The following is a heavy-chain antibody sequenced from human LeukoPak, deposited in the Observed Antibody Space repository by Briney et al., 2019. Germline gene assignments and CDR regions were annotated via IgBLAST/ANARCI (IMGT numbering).Heavy chain of an antibody. CDR1: GFTFSSYW. V-gene: IGHV3-30-3*01. CDR2: ISYDGSDK. CDR3: ARGRYYYDSSGYIDY. D-gene: IGHD3-22*01. J-gene: IGHJ4*02. Sequence: PGGSLRLSCAASGFTFSSYWMSWVRQAPGKGLEWVALISYDGSDKYYADSVKGRFTISRDNSKNTLYLQMNSLRAGDTAVYYCARGRYYYDSSGYIDYWAQGTLVTVSS.